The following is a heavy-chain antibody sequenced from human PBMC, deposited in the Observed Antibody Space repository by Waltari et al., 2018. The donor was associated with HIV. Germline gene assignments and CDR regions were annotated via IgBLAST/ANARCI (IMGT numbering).Heavy chain of an antibody. CDR2: MKPDSGNK. V-gene: IGHV1-8*01. D-gene: IGHD3-10*01. CDR3: ARGRVQVRGAMYYFDY. Sequence: QVQLVQSGAEVKKPGASGTVFCKASGYTFTSYDIHWVRQATGQGLGWVGWMKPDSGNKGYPQKFQGRVTMTRNTSISTAYMELSSLRSEDTAVYYCARGRVQVRGAMYYFDYWGQGTLVTVSS. J-gene: IGHJ4*02. CDR1: GYTFTSYD.